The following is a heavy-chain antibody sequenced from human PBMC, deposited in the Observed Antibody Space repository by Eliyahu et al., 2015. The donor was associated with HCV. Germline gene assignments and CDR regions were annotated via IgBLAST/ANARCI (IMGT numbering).Heavy chain of an antibody. CDR1: GGSISSXXYY. Sequence: QLQLQESGPGLVKPSETLSLTCTXXGGSISSXXYYWGWIRQPPGKGLEWIGSIYYSGSTYYNPSLKSRVTISVDTSKNQFSLKLNSVTAADTAVYYCARLGGASGYDPEWGFDYWGQGTLVTVSS. CDR2: IYYSGST. V-gene: IGHV4-39*01. J-gene: IGHJ4*02. CDR3: ARLGGASGYDPEWGFDY. D-gene: IGHD5-12*01.